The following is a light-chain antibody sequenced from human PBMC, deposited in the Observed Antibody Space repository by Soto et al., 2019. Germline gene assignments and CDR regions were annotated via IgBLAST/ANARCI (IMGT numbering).Light chain of an antibody. Sequence: DIPMTQSPSTLSASVGDRVTITCRASQDINKWLAWYQQKPGQAPKLLISKASNLESGVPSRFSGSGSGTEFTLTISSLQPDDFATYYCQHYNSYSEAFGQGTKVELK. CDR1: QDINKW. CDR3: QHYNSYSEA. V-gene: IGKV1-5*03. J-gene: IGKJ1*01. CDR2: KAS.